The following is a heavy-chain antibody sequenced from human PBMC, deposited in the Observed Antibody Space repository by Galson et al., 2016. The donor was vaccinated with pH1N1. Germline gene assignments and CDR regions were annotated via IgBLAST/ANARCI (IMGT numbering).Heavy chain of an antibody. CDR1: GFTFSNYA. CDR2: ISYDGSNK. V-gene: IGHV3-30-3*01. D-gene: IGHD3-9*01. CDR3: AKDRPQMMLRYFDWLLGDAMDV. J-gene: IGHJ6*02. Sequence: SLRLSCAASGFTFSNYAMHWVRQAPGKGLEWVALISYDGSNKYYADSVKGRFTISRDNSKNTLYLQLTSLRAEDTAVYYCAKDRPQMMLRYFDWLLGDAMDVWGRGTTVIVSS.